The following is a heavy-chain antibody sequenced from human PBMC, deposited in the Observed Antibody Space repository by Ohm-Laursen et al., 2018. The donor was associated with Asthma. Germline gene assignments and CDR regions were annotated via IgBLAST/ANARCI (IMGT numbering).Heavy chain of an antibody. CDR1: GYTFSRYS. CDR3: ARIGPEWELPGREYSLHH. CDR2: ISTASSFI. Sequence: SLRLSCAASGYTFSRYSIHWVRQIPGKGLEWVASISTASSFIYYADSVRGRFTTSRDNASNSVDLQMNSLRAEDTALYYCARIGPEWELPGREYSLHHWGEGTLVTVSS. D-gene: IGHD1-26*01. V-gene: IGHV3-21*01. J-gene: IGHJ1*01.